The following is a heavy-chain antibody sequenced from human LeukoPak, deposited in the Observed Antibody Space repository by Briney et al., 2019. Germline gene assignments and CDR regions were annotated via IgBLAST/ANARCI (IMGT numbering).Heavy chain of an antibody. V-gene: IGHV3-48*03. CDR1: GFTFSSYE. D-gene: IGHD1-26*01. J-gene: IGHJ1*01. CDR3: AADSGSYHMFQH. Sequence: GGSLRLSCAASGFTFSSYEMNWVRQAPGKGLEWVSYISSSGSTIYYADSVKGRFTISRDNSKNTLYLQMNSLRAEDTAVYYCAADSGSYHMFQHWGQGTLVTVSS. CDR2: ISSSGSTI.